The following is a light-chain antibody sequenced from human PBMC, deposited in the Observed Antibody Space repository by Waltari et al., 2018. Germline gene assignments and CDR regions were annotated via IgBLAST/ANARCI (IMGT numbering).Light chain of an antibody. V-gene: IGKV3-11*01. Sequence: EIVLTQSPATLSLSPGERATLSCRASQSVSSYFAWYQQKPGQAPRLPIYDASNRATGIPARFSGSGSGTDFTLTISSLEPEDFAVYYCQQRSNWPPLTFGQGTRLEIK. CDR2: DAS. CDR1: QSVSSY. CDR3: QQRSNWPPLT. J-gene: IGKJ5*01.